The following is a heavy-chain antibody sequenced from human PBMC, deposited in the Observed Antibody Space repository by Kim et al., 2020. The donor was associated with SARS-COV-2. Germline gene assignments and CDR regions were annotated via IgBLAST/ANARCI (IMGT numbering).Heavy chain of an antibody. Sequence: IDHSGSANYHPSLKSRVTISADTSNNQFSLKMNSVTAADTAIYYGARYDFWGRGTLVTVSS. V-gene: IGHV4-34*01. CDR2: IDHSGSA. D-gene: IGHD3-3*01. J-gene: IGHJ4*02. CDR3: ARYDF.